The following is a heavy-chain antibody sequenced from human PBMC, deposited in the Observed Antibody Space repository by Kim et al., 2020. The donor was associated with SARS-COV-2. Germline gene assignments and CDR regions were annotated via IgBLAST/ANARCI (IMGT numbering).Heavy chain of an antibody. CDR3: VRDTPMSWFDP. CDR2: YT. Sequence: YTDYEISIKSRLTINPYTSKNQFSLQLNSVTPEDTAMYYCVRDTPMSWFDPWGQGTLVTVSS. J-gene: IGHJ5*02. V-gene: IGHV6-1*01.